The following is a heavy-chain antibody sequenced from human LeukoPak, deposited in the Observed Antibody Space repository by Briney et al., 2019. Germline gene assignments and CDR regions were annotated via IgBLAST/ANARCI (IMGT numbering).Heavy chain of an antibody. CDR1: GGSIRSSSYY. J-gene: IGHJ4*02. Sequence: PSETLSLTCTVSGGSIRSSSYYWGWIRQPPGKGLEWIGSIYYSGSTYYNPSLKSRVTISVDTSKNQFSLKLSSVTAADTAVYYCARRGDSYGLFDYWGQGTLVTVSS. D-gene: IGHD5-18*01. V-gene: IGHV4-39*01. CDR3: ARRGDSYGLFDY. CDR2: IYYSGST.